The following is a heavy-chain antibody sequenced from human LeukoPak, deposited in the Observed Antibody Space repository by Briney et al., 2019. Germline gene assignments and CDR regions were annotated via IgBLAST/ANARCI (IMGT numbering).Heavy chain of an antibody. CDR3: ARVIGGNSGAEYFQH. J-gene: IGHJ1*01. CDR2: IIPIVGIA. D-gene: IGHD4-23*01. Sequence: SVKVSCKASGGTFSSYAISWVRQAPGQGLEWMGRIIPIVGIANYAQKFQGRVTITADKSTSTAYMELSSLRSEDTAVYYCARVIGGNSGAEYFQHWGQGTLVTVSS. CDR1: GGTFSSYA. V-gene: IGHV1-69*04.